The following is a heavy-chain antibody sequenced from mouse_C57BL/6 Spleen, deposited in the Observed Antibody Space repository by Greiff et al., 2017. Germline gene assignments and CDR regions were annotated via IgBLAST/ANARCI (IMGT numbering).Heavy chain of an antibody. J-gene: IGHJ4*01. Sequence: EVQRVESGGGLVQPKGSLKLSCAASGFTFNTYAMHWVRQAPGKGLEWVARIRSKSSNYATYYADSVKDRFTISRDDSQSMLYLQMNNLKTEDTAMYYCVREAGPEAVFYAMDYWGQGTSVTVSS. CDR2: IRSKSSNYAT. D-gene: IGHD3-3*01. CDR1: GFTFNTYA. V-gene: IGHV10-3*01. CDR3: VREAGPEAVFYAMDY.